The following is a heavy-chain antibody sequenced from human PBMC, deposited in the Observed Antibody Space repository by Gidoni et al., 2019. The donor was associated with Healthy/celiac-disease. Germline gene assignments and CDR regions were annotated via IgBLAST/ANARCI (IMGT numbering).Heavy chain of an antibody. J-gene: IGHJ5*02. Sequence: MHWVRQAPGQGLEWMGWINPNSGGTNYAQKFQGRVTMTRDTSISTAYMELSRLRSDDTAVYYCARAHHDGIIPWGQGTLVTVSS. CDR2: INPNSGGT. CDR3: ARAHHDGIIP. V-gene: IGHV1-2*02. D-gene: IGHD1-26*01.